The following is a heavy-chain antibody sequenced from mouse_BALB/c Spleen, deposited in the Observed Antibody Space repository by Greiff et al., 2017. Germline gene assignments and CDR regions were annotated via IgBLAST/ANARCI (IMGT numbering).Heavy chain of an antibody. CDR3: ARDGNYALDY. V-gene: IGHV1-4*02. J-gene: IGHJ2*01. CDR1: GYTFTSYT. Sequence: QVQLKESAAELARPGASVKMSCKASGYTFTSYTMHWVKQRPGQGLEWIGYINPSSGYTEYNQKFKDKTTLTADKSSSTAYMQLSSLTSEDSAVYYCARDGNYALDYWGQGTTLTVSS. D-gene: IGHD2-1*01. CDR2: INPSSGYT.